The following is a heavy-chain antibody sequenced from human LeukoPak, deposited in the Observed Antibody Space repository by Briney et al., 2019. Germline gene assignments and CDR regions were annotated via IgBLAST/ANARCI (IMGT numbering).Heavy chain of an antibody. CDR2: ISSSSSYI. CDR3: AKGPSTYYYDSSGYYFDY. Sequence: GGTLRLSCAASGFTFSSYGMSWVRQAPGKGLEWVSSISSSSSYIYYADSVKGRFTISRDNAKNTLYLQMNSLRAEDTAVYYCAKGPSTYYYDSSGYYFDYWGQGTLVTVSS. CDR1: GFTFSSYG. V-gene: IGHV3-21*04. J-gene: IGHJ4*02. D-gene: IGHD3-22*01.